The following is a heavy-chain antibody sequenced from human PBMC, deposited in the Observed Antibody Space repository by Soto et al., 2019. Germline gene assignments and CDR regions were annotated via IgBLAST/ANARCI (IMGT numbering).Heavy chain of an antibody. CDR3: AREWDNKSEHSSGWYDDF. CDR1: GYTFTSYA. J-gene: IGHJ4*02. V-gene: IGHV1-3*01. CDR2: INAGNGNT. Sequence: GPPVKVSCKASGYTFTSYAMHWVRQAPGQRLEWMGWINAGNGNTKYSQKFQGRVTITRDTSASTAYMELRSLRSDDTAVYYCAREWDNKSEHSSGWYDDFWGQGTLVTVSS. D-gene: IGHD6-19*01.